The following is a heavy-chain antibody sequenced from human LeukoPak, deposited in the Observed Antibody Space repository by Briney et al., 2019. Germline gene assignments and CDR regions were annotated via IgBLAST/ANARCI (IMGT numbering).Heavy chain of an antibody. CDR1: GGSISSYY. CDR3: ARVDYYDNSGYFLFDS. CDR2: IYYSGNT. V-gene: IGHV4-59*01. D-gene: IGHD3-22*01. Sequence: SETLSLTCTVSGGSISSYYWSWIRQPPGKGLEWSGYIYYSGNTNYNPSLKSRVTISVDTSKNLFSLKLSSVTAADTAVYYCARVDYYDNSGYFLFDSWGQGPLVTVSS. J-gene: IGHJ4*02.